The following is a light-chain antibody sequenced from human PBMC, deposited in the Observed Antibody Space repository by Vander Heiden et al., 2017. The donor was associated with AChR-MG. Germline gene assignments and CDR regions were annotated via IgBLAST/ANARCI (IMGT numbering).Light chain of an antibody. CDR3: LLYMGSGVWV. CDR2: STN. Sequence: QTVVTQEPSFSVSPGGTVTLTCGLSSGSVSSRYYPSWYQQTPGQAPRTLVFSTNTRSSGVPERFSGSILGNKAALTITGAQAHDESEYYCLLYMGSGVWVFGGGTKLT. CDR1: SGSVSSRYY. V-gene: IGLV8-61*01. J-gene: IGLJ3*02.